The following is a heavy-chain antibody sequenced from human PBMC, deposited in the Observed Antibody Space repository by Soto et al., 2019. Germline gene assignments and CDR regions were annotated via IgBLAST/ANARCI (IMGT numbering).Heavy chain of an antibody. CDR1: GGTFSSYA. Sequence: GASVKVSCKASGGTFSSYAISWVRQAPGQGLEWMGGIIPIFGTANYAQKFQGRVTITADESTSTAYMELSSLRSEDTAVYYCARSRYNVVVTAGPYYYYGMDVWGQGTTVTVSS. V-gene: IGHV1-69*13. D-gene: IGHD2-21*02. J-gene: IGHJ6*02. CDR2: IIPIFGTA. CDR3: ARSRYNVVVTAGPYYYYGMDV.